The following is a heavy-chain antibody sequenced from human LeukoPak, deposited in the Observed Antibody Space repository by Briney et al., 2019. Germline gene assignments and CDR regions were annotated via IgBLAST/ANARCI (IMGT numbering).Heavy chain of an antibody. J-gene: IGHJ6*03. CDR1: GFTFSSYV. Sequence: GGSLRLSCAASGFTFSSYVMNWVRQAPGKGLEWVSSISSSSSYIYYADSVKGRFTISRDNAKNSLYLQMNSLRAEDTAVYYCARSFTDRISAPTFWRLDYYYYYYMDVWGKGTAVTVSS. D-gene: IGHD3-3*01. V-gene: IGHV3-21*01. CDR3: ARSFTDRISAPTFWRLDYYYYYYMDV. CDR2: ISSSSSYI.